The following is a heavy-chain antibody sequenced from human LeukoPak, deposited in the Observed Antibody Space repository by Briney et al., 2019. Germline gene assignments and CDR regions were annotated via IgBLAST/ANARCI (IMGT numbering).Heavy chain of an antibody. V-gene: IGHV3-7*01. D-gene: IGHD3-22*01. CDR2: MRDDGSEE. CDR1: GFTFRRHW. J-gene: IGHJ4*02. Sequence: GGSLRLSCAASGFTFRRHWMSWVRQAPGKGQEWVANMRDDGSEEFYVNSVKGRFTISRDNAKNSLYLQMDSLRAEDTAVYYCARDLWLGERGLFFFEYWGQGALVTVAS. CDR3: ARDLWLGERGLFFFEY.